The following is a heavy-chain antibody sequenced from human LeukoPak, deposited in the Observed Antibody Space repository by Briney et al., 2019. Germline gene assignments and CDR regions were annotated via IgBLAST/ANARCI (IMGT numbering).Heavy chain of an antibody. CDR2: IIPIFGTA. D-gene: IGHD3-16*02. J-gene: IGHJ4*02. CDR1: GGTFSSYA. CDR3: AREKDDYVWGSYLWVY. Sequence: ASVKVSCKASGGTFSSYAISWVRQAPGQGLEWMGRIIPIFGTANYAQKFQGRVTITTDESTSTAYMELSSLRSEDTAVYYCAREKDDYVWGSYLWVYWGQGTLATVSS. V-gene: IGHV1-69*05.